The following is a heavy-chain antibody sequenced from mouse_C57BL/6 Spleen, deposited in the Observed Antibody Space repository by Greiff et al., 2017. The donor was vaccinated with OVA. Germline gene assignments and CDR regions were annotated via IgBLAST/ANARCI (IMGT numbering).Heavy chain of an antibody. CDR3: ARSDGTHYFDY. CDR2: IYPGDGDT. CDR1: GYAFSSYW. Sequence: VHLVESGAELVKPGASVKISCKASGYAFSSYWMNWVKQRPGKGLEWIGQIYPGDGDTNYNGKFKGKATLTADKSSSTAYMQLSSLTSEDAAVYCCARSDGTHYFDYWGQGTTLTVSS. J-gene: IGHJ2*01. V-gene: IGHV1-80*01. D-gene: IGHD2-1*01.